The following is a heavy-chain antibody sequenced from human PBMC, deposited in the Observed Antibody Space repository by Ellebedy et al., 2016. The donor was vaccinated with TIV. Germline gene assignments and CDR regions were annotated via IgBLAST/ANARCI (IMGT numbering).Heavy chain of an antibody. J-gene: IGHJ4*02. D-gene: IGHD1-26*01. V-gene: IGHV3-74*01. CDR3: AREVPFGGSYFFDY. CDR2: IDRDGRST. Sequence: PGGSLRLSCAASGFTFSNFWMHWVRQAPGEGLVWVSRIDRDGRSTAYADSVKGRFTVSRDNTKNTLFLQMNSLRGEDTAVYYCAREVPFGGSYFFDYWGRGTQVIVSS. CDR1: GFTFSNFW.